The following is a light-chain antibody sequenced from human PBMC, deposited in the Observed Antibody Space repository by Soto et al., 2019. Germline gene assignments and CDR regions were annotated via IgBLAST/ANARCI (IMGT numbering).Light chain of an antibody. CDR2: DTN. J-gene: IGLJ3*02. V-gene: IGLV7-46*01. CDR1: TGAVTSGHY. CDR3: LLSYSGTRV. Sequence: VVTQEPSLTVSPGGTVTLTCDSSTGAVTSGHYPYWFQQKPGQAPRTLIFDTNNKHSWTPARFSGSLLGGKAALTLSGAQPEDEADYYCLLSYSGTRVFGGGTKLTVL.